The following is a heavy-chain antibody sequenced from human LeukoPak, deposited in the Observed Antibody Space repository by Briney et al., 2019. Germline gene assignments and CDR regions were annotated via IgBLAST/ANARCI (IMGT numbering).Heavy chain of an antibody. V-gene: IGHV3-7*04. CDR1: GFTFSSYW. J-gene: IGHJ4*02. CDR2: IKLVGSET. D-gene: IGHD5-18*01. CDR3: ARGYSYVFY. Sequence: GGSLRLSCAASGFTFSSYWMSWVRQAPGKGLEWVANIKLVGSETNYGDSVKGRFTTSRDNAKNSLFLQMNSLRAEDTAVYYCARGYSYVFYWGQGTLVSVSS.